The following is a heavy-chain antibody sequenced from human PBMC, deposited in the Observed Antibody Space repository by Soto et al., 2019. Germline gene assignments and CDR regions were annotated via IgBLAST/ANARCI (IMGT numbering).Heavy chain of an antibody. D-gene: IGHD6-13*01. CDR2: ISYDGSNK. Sequence: PGGSLRLSCAASGFTFSSYGMHWVRQAPGKGLEWVAVISYDGSNKYYADSVKGRFTISRDNSKNTLYLQMNSLRAEDTAVYYCAKDLGYGWQQPQTLDYWGQGTLVTVSS. CDR3: AKDLGYGWQQPQTLDY. V-gene: IGHV3-30*18. CDR1: GFTFSSYG. J-gene: IGHJ4*02.